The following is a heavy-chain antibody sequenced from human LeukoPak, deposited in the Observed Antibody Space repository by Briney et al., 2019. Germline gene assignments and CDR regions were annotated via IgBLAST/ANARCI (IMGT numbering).Heavy chain of an antibody. CDR2: ISDDGTKK. D-gene: IGHD5/OR15-5a*01. Sequence: GGSLRLSCAASGFSFNTFAMHWVRQAPGKGLEWVAVISDDGTKKYHADSVKGRFTVSRDNSENTLFLQMKSLRHEDTAVYYCARGWSAAVYAPFDYWGQGTLVTVSS. J-gene: IGHJ4*02. CDR3: ARGWSAAVYAPFDY. V-gene: IGHV3-30*04. CDR1: GFSFNTFA.